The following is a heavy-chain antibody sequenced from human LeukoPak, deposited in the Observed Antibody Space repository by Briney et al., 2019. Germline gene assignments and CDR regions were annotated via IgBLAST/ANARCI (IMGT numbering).Heavy chain of an antibody. CDR2: ISAYNGNT. CDR3: ARPNYYGSGSYYQNWFDP. J-gene: IGHJ5*02. V-gene: IGHV1-18*01. Sequence: ASVKVSCKASGYTFTSYGISWVRQAPGQGLEWMGWISAYNGNTNYAQKLQGRVTMTTDTSTSTAYMELSRLRSDDTAVYYCARPNYYGSGSYYQNWFDPWGQGTLVTVSS. CDR1: GYTFTSYG. D-gene: IGHD3-10*01.